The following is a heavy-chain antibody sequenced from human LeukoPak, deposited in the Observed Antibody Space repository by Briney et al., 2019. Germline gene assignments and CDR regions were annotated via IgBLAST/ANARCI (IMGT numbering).Heavy chain of an antibody. D-gene: IGHD3-10*01. CDR2: MNPNSGNT. CDR1: GYTFTSYD. CDR3: ARDKWTYYYGSGRLRGGGYFDY. J-gene: IGHJ4*02. Sequence: GASVKVSCKASGYTFTSYDINWVRQATGQGLEWMGWMNPNSGNTGYAQKFQGRVTMTRNTSISTAYMELSSLRSEDTAVYYCARDKWTYYYGSGRLRGGGYFDYWGQGTLVTVSS. V-gene: IGHV1-8*01.